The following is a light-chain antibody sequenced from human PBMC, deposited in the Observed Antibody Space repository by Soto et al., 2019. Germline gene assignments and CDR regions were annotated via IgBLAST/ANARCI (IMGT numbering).Light chain of an antibody. CDR3: QQYNTWPWT. V-gene: IGKV3-20*01. Sequence: EIVLTQSPGTLSLSPGERATLFCRASQSVTSNYLACYQQKPGQSPRLLIYGASSRATGIPDRFSGSGSGTEFTLSISSLQSDDFAVYYCQQYNTWPWTFGQGTKVDIK. CDR2: GAS. CDR1: QSVTSNY. J-gene: IGKJ1*01.